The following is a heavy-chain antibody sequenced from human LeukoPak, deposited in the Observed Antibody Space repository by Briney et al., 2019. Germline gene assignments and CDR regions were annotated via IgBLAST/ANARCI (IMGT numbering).Heavy chain of an antibody. CDR3: ARGRFASMVRGVISPLGY. Sequence: APVKVSYKASGYTFTSYAINWVRQATGHGLEWMGWMNPYSGNTGYAQKFQGRVTITRNTSISTAYMELSSLRSEDTAVYYCARGRFASMVRGVISPLGYWGQGTLVTVSS. V-gene: IGHV1-8*03. CDR1: GYTFTSYA. CDR2: MNPYSGNT. J-gene: IGHJ4*02. D-gene: IGHD3-10*01.